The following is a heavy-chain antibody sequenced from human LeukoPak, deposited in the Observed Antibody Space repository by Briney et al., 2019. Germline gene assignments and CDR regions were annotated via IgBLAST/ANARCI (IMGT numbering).Heavy chain of an antibody. J-gene: IGHJ4*02. CDR2: IYYSGST. D-gene: IGHD1-26*01. CDR3: ARVASVGATRALDY. Sequence: SETLSLTCTVSGGSITSDYWSWIRQPPGKGLESIGYIYYSGSTNYNPSLKSRVTISADTSKNQFSLKLSSVTAADTAVYYCARVASVGATRALDYWGQGTLVTVSS. CDR1: GGSITSDY. V-gene: IGHV4-59*01.